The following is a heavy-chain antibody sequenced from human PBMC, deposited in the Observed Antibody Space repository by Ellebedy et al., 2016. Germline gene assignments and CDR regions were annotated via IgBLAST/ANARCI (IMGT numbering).Heavy chain of an antibody. CDR3: ARERGTTNSFDY. CDR1: SYTFSNYG. CDR2: ISGYNGNT. V-gene: IGHV1-18*04. Sequence: ASVKVSCKTSSYTFSNYGITWVRQAPGQGLEWMGWISGYNGNTNYAQKLQARLTISTDTSTRTAYMELRSLTSDDTAVYYCARERGTTNSFDYWGQGTPVTVSS. J-gene: IGHJ5*01. D-gene: IGHD1-1*01.